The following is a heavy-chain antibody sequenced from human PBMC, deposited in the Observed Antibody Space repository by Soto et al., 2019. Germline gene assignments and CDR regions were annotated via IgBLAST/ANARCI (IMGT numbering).Heavy chain of an antibody. Sequence: VQLVESGGGLVKPGGSLRLSCAASGFTFSDYYMSWIRQAPGKGLEWVSYISSSGSTIYYADSVKGRFTISRDNAKNSLYLQMNSLRAEDTAVYYCARVGYCSSTSCYGGYYYYYMDVWGKGTTVTVSS. CDR2: ISSSGSTI. D-gene: IGHD2-2*01. J-gene: IGHJ6*03. V-gene: IGHV3-11*01. CDR1: GFTFSDYY. CDR3: ARVGYCSSTSCYGGYYYYYMDV.